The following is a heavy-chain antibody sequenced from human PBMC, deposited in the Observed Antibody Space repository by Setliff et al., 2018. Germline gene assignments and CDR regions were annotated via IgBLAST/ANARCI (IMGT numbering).Heavy chain of an antibody. CDR1: GFTFSDYS. V-gene: IGHV3-48*01. J-gene: IGHJ6*03. CDR3: VRALAYYYMDV. Sequence: GGSLRLSCAASGFTFSDYSMNWVRQAPGKGLEWVAHISYSSGSISYADSVKGRFTISRDNAKSSLYLQMNSLRAEDTAIYYCVRALAYYYMDVWGKGTTVTVSS. CDR2: ISYSSGSI.